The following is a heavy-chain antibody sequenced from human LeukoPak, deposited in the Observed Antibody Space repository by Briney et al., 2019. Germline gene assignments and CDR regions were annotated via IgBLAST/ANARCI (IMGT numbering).Heavy chain of an antibody. D-gene: IGHD3-10*01. CDR2: IYTSGST. CDR3: ARWISYYYGSGSRYYYYMDV. J-gene: IGHJ6*03. Sequence: SETLSLTCTVSGGSISSYYWSWIRQPAGKGLEWIGRIYTSGSTNYNPSLKSRVTMSVDTSKNQFSLKLSSVTAADTAVYYCARWISYYYGSGSRYYYYMDVWGKGTTVTISS. CDR1: GGSISSYY. V-gene: IGHV4-4*07.